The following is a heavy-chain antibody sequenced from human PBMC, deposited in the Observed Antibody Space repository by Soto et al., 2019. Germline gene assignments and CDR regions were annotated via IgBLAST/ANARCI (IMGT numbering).Heavy chain of an antibody. J-gene: IGHJ6*02. CDR3: ARDPGYFYGMDV. CDR1: GDSVSSTTSA. Sequence: SQTLSLTCAISGDSVSSTTSAWNWIRQSPSRGLEWLGRTYYRSRWYHDYAVSVRSRVIINPDTSNNQFSLHLNSATPEDTAVYYCARDPGYFYGMDVWGQATTVTVSS. V-gene: IGHV6-1*01. CDR2: TYYRSRWYH.